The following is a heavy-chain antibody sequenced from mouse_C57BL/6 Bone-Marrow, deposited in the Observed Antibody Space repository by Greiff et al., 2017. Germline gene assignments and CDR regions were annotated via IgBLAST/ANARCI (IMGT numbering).Heavy chain of an antibody. J-gene: IGHJ3*01. D-gene: IGHD2-3*01. CDR3: ARSGSYDGYYGFAY. V-gene: IGHV1-18*01. Sequence: VQLQQSGPELVKPGASVKIPCKASGYTFTDYNMDWVQQSHGKSLEWIGDINPNNGGTIYNQKFKGQATLTVDKATSTAYMELSSLTSEDTAVYYCARSGSYDGYYGFAYWGQGTLVTVSA. CDR1: GYTFTDYN. CDR2: INPNNGGT.